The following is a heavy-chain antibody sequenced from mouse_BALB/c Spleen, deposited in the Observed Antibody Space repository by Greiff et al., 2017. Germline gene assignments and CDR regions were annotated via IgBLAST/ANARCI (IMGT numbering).Heavy chain of an antibody. CDR2: ISYSGST. V-gene: IGHV3-8*02. J-gene: IGHJ1*01. Sequence: DVMLVESGPSLVKPSQTLSLTCSVTGDSITSGYWNWIRKFPGNKLEYMGYISYSGSTYYNPSLKSRISITRDTSTNQYYLQLNSVTTEDTATYYCARGYYGSSYWYFDVGGAGTTVTVSS. CDR1: GDSITSGY. CDR3: ARGYYGSSYWYFDV. D-gene: IGHD1-1*01.